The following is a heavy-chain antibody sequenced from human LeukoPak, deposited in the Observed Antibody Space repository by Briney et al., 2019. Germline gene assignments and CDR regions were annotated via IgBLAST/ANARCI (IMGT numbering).Heavy chain of an antibody. CDR2: MDPNRGNT. CDR1: GYTFGSSH. CDR3: TRTIAATRTLYP. D-gene: IGHD6-13*01. J-gene: IGHJ5*02. V-gene: IGHV1-8*01. Sequence: ASVKVSRKTSGYTFGSSHINWVRQSNGQGLEWMGWMDPNRGNTGYAQKFQGRVTMTRNTSISTAYMELSSLRSEDTALYYCTRTIAATRTLYPWGQGTQVIVSS.